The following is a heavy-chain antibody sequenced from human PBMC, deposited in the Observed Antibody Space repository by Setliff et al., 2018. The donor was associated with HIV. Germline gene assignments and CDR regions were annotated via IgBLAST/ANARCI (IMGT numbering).Heavy chain of an antibody. CDR3: VRETYDYVWGSYRYGGSDY. V-gene: IGHV4-38-2*02. D-gene: IGHD3-16*02. Sequence: PSETLSLTCAVSGSSISNAYYWGWIRQPPGKGLEWIGSIYHSGSTYYNPSLKSRVTISVDTSKNQFSLKLSSVTAADTAVYYCVRETYDYVWGSYRYGGSDYWGQGTLVTVSS. CDR2: IYHSGST. CDR1: GSSISNAYY. J-gene: IGHJ4*01.